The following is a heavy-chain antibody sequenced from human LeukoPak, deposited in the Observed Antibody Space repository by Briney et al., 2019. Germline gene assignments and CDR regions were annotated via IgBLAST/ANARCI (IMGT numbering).Heavy chain of an antibody. J-gene: IGHJ4*01. CDR2: IFYGGST. CDR3: AGQLPTAAADTRGYFDY. CDR1: GGSISNGDYY. D-gene: IGHD6-25*01. Sequence: KPSETLSLTCSVSGGSISNGDYYWGWIRQAPGKGLEWIGSIFYGGSTHYNPSLKSRATISVDTSKNQFSLKLTSVTAADAAMYYCAGQLPTAAADTRGYFDYWGQGTVVTVSS. V-gene: IGHV4-39*01.